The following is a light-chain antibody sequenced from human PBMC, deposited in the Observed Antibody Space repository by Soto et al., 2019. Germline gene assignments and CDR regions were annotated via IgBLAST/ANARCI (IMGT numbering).Light chain of an antibody. CDR2: GNS. Sequence: QSVLTQPHSVSGAPGQRVTISCTGSSSNIGAGYDVHWYQQLPGTAPKLLIYGNSNRPSGVPDRFSGSKSGTSASLAITGLQAEDEAEYYCQSYDSSLSAVFGGGTKLTVL. CDR3: QSYDSSLSAV. J-gene: IGLJ3*02. V-gene: IGLV1-40*01. CDR1: SSNIGAGYD.